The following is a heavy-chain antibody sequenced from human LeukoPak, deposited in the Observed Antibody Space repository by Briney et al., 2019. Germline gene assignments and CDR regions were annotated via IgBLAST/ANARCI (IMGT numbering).Heavy chain of an antibody. CDR1: GYTFTGYY. J-gene: IGHJ4*02. V-gene: IGHV1-2*02. CDR3: FTLRSWFDY. Sequence: ASVKVSCKASGYTFTGYYMHWVRQAPGQGLEWMGWINPNSGGTNYAQKFQGRVTMTRDTSISAAYMELSRLRSDDTAVYYCFTLRSWFDYWGQGTLVTVSS. CDR2: INPNSGGT.